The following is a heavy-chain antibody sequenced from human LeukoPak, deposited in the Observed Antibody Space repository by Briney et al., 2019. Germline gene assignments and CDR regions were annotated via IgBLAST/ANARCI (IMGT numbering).Heavy chain of an antibody. Sequence: PGGSLRLSCAASGFTFSSYAMGWVRQAPGKGLEWVSAISGSGGSTYYADSVKGRFTISRDNSKNTLYLQMNSLRAEDTAVYYCAKDKRRITIFGVVIIPTFDYWGQGTLVTVSS. CDR1: GFTFSSYA. V-gene: IGHV3-23*01. CDR3: AKDKRRITIFGVVIIPTFDY. D-gene: IGHD3-3*01. J-gene: IGHJ4*02. CDR2: ISGSGGST.